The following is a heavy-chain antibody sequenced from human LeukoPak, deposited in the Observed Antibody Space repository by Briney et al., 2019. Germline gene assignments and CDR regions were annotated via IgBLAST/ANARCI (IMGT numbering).Heavy chain of an antibody. V-gene: IGHV3-23*01. CDR1: GFIFSSHA. J-gene: IGHJ6*02. CDR3: AKYFYSNFYYGLDV. CDR2: ISGNGGAT. Sequence: GGSLRLSCAASGFIFSSHAMSWVRQAPGKGLEWVSTISGNGGATYYADSVKGRFTISRDNSKNTLYLQMNSLRAEDTAIYYCAKYFYSNFYYGLDVWSQGTTVTVSS. D-gene: IGHD2-21*01.